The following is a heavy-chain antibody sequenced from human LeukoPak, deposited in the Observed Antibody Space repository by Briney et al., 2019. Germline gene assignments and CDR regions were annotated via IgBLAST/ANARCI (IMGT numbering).Heavy chain of an antibody. D-gene: IGHD3-22*01. J-gene: IGHJ3*02. V-gene: IGHV3-9*01. Sequence: GGSLRPSCAASGFTFNDYAMHWVRQAPGKGLEWVSGISWNSGSIGSADSVKGRFTISRDNAKNSLYLQMNSLRAEDTAVYYCAREVVNYYDSSGYTPDAFDIWGQGTMVTVSS. CDR1: GFTFNDYA. CDR2: ISWNSGSI. CDR3: AREVVNYYDSSGYTPDAFDI.